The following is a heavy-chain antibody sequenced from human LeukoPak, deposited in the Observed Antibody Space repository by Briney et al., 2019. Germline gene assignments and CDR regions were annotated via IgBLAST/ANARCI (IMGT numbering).Heavy chain of an antibody. CDR3: ARGYWYFDL. J-gene: IGHJ2*01. CDR2: INHSGST. CDR1: GGSFSGYY. V-gene: IGHV4-34*01. Sequence: SETLSLTCAVYGGSFSGYYWSWIRQPPGKGLEWIGEINHSGSTNYNPSLKSRVTISVDTSKNQFSPKLSSVTAADTAVYYCARGYWYFDLWGRGTLVTVSS.